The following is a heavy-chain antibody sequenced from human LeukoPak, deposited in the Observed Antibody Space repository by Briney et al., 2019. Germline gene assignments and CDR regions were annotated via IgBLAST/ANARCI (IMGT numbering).Heavy chain of an antibody. D-gene: IGHD3-10*01. V-gene: IGHV1-3*01. Sequence: ASVKVSCKASGYTFTSYAMHWVRQAPGQRLEWMGWINAGNGNTKYSQKFQGRVTITRDTSASTAYMELSSLRSEDTAVYYCATHGVLLWFGELIDAFDIWGQGTMVTVSS. CDR2: INAGNGNT. CDR3: ATHGVLLWFGELIDAFDI. J-gene: IGHJ3*02. CDR1: GYTFTSYA.